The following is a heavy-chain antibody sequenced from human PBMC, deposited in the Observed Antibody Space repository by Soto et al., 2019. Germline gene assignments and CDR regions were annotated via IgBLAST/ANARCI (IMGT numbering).Heavy chain of an antibody. J-gene: IGHJ4*02. CDR1: GGTFSSYA. D-gene: IGHD2-21*02. CDR3: GRPTAPKSPLEY. V-gene: IGHV1-69*13. Sequence: ASVKVSCKASGGTFSSYAIIWVRQAPGQWLEWMGWSMPIFGTANYAQKFQGRVTITADESTSTAYMELSSLRSEDTAVYYCGRPTAPKSPLEYWGQGHLVIVSS. CDR2: SMPIFGTA.